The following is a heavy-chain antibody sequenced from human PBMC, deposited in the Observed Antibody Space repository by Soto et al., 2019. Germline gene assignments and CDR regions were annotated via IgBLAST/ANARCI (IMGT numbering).Heavy chain of an antibody. J-gene: IGHJ6*04. CDR3: ARGSRHDDFWSAPRSV. D-gene: IGHD3-3*01. V-gene: IGHV3-13*01. CDR2: IGTAGDT. Sequence: GGSLRLSCAASGFTFSSYDMHWVRQATGKGLEWVSAIGTAGDTYYPGSVKGRFTISRENAKNSLYLQMNSLRAGDTAVYYCARGSRHDDFWSAPRSVWGKGTTVTVSS. CDR1: GFTFSSYD.